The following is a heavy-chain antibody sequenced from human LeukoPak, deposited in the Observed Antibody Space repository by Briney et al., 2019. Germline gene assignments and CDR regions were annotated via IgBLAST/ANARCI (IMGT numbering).Heavy chain of an antibody. J-gene: IGHJ4*02. Sequence: PGGSLSFSCKASGFTFSTYGMHWVRQAPGKGLEWVAVISYDGSTKNCADSVKGRFTISRDNSKNTLYLQMNSLRAEDTAVYYCAKVPGVYGSGSYLWDFDYWGQGTLVTVSS. D-gene: IGHD3-10*01. CDR3: AKVPGVYGSGSYLWDFDY. V-gene: IGHV3-30*18. CDR2: ISYDGSTK. CDR1: GFTFSTYG.